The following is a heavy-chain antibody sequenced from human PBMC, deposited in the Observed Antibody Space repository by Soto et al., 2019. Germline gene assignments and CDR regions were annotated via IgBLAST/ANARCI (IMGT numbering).Heavy chain of an antibody. CDR3: ARDRYSSSWYSVGNWFAP. D-gene: IGHD6-13*01. CDR2: TYYRSKWYN. Sequence: SQTLSLTCAISGDSVSSNSAAWNWIRQCPSRGLEWLGRTYYRSKWYNDYAVSVKSRITINPDTSKNQFSLQLNSVTPEDTAVYYCARDRYSSSWYSVGNWFAPWGQGTLDTVSS. CDR1: GDSVSSNSAA. J-gene: IGHJ5*02. V-gene: IGHV6-1*01.